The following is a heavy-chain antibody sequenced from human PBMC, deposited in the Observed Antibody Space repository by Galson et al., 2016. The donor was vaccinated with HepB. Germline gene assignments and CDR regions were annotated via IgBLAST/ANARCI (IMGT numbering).Heavy chain of an antibody. J-gene: IGHJ6*02. D-gene: IGHD6-13*01. CDR1: GFTFSTHW. CDR3: ARELAGAGRWGMDV. V-gene: IGHV3-74*01. Sequence: SLRLSCAASGFTFSTHWMHWVRQGPGKGLVWVSRIYNDGSGTSYADSVRGRFTISRDNAKNMLYLQMNSLRAEDTAVYYCARELAGAGRWGMDVWGQGTTVTVS. CDR2: IYNDGSGT.